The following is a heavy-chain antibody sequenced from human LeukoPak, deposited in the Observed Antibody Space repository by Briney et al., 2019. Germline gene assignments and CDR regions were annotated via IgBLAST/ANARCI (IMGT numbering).Heavy chain of an antibody. V-gene: IGHV1-2*02. CDR2: INPNSGGT. J-gene: IGHJ6*03. CDR1: GYTFTGYY. D-gene: IGHD1-26*01. Sequence: ASVKVSCKASGYTFTGYYMHWVRQAPGQGLEWMGWINPNSGGTNYAQKFQGRVTMTGDTSISTAYMELSRLRSDDTAVYYCARGKGSPLEPGDYYMDVWGKGTTVTVSS. CDR3: ARGKGSPLEPGDYYMDV.